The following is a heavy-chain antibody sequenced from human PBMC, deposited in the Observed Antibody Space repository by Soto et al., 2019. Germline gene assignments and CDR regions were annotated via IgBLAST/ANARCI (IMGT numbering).Heavy chain of an antibody. Sequence: SETLSLTCAVYGGSFSGYYWSWIRQPPGKGLEWIGEINHSGSTNYNPSLRSRVTISVDTSKNQFSLKLSSVTAADTAVYYCARAHSGSYYFVYWGQGTLVTVSS. CDR2: INHSGST. V-gene: IGHV4-34*01. CDR3: ARAHSGSYYFVY. J-gene: IGHJ4*02. CDR1: GGSFSGYY. D-gene: IGHD1-26*01.